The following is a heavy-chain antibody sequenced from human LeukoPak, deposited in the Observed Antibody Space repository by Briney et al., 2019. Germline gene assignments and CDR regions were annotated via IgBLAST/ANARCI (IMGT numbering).Heavy chain of an antibody. CDR1: GYSFTSYW. Sequence: GESLKISCKGSGYSFTSYWIGWVRQMPGKGLEWMGIIYPGDSDTRYSPSFQGQVTISADKSISTAYLRWSSLKASDTAMYYCARKDTAMVSWFDPWGQGTLVTVSS. CDR3: ARKDTAMVSWFDP. CDR2: IYPGDSDT. J-gene: IGHJ5*02. V-gene: IGHV5-51*01. D-gene: IGHD5-18*01.